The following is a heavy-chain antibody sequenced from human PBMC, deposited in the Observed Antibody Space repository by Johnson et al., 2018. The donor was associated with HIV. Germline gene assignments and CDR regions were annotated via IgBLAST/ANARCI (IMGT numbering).Heavy chain of an antibody. V-gene: IGHV3-20*04. Sequence: EVQLVESGGGVVRPGGSLRLSCAASGFTFDDYGMSWVRQAPGKGLEWVSGINWNGGSTAYGDSVKGRFTISRDNSKNTLYLQMNSLRAEDTAVYYCARGGLGGIGDPDAFDIWGQGTMVTVSS. CDR1: GFTFDDYG. J-gene: IGHJ3*02. CDR3: ARGGLGGIGDPDAFDI. D-gene: IGHD2-21*01. CDR2: INWNGGST.